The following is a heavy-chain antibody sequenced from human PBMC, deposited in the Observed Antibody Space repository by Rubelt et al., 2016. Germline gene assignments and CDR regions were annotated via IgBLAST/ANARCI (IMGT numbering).Heavy chain of an antibody. CDR3: ARASGSRLPGY. CDR2: ISNSSSKI. D-gene: IGHD5-12*01. J-gene: IGHJ4*02. CDR1: GFTFSSHS. Sequence: EVQLVDSGGGLVKPGGSLRLPCAASGFTFSSHSMNWVRQAPGKGLEWVSYISNSSSKIFYGGSVKGRFTNSRDNAKNSRYLQMNTLRAEDTAVYYCARASGSRLPGYWGQGTLVTVSS. V-gene: IGHV3-21*01.